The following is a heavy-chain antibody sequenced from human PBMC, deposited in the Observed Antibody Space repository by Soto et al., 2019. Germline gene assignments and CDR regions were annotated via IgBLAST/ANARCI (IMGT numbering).Heavy chain of an antibody. CDR1: GFTFSTYW. Sequence: EVQLVESGGGLVQPGGSLRLCCAASGFTFSTYWMTWVRRPPGKGLEWVANLDQDGSERYYVDSVRGRFTISRDNAKNSLYLQMNSLRADDTAVYYCVCGGNFFVYWGQGTLVTVSP. V-gene: IGHV3-7*01. CDR2: LDQDGSER. J-gene: IGHJ4*02. D-gene: IGHD3-16*01. CDR3: VCGGNFFVY.